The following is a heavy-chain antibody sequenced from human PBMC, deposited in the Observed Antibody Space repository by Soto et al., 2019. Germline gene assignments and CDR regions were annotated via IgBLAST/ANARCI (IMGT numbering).Heavy chain of an antibody. CDR2: IKQDGSEK. V-gene: IGHV3-7*01. J-gene: IGHJ5*02. D-gene: IGHD3-3*01. Sequence: PGGSLRLSCAASGFTFSSYWMSWVRQAPGKGLEWVANIKQDGSEKYYVDSVKGRFTISRDNAKNSLYLQMNSLRAEDTAVYYCARDPAPYYDLSSGPHSNWFDPWGQGTLVTVSS. CDR3: ARDPAPYYDLSSGPHSNWFDP. CDR1: GFTFSSYW.